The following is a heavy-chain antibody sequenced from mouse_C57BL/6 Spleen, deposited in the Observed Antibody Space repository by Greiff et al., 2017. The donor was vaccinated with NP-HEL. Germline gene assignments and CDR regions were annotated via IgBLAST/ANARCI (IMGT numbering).Heavy chain of an antibody. CDR3: ARRGNLYFDY. D-gene: IGHD2-1*01. CDR1: GYAFSSSW. CDR2: IYPGDGDT. Sequence: QVQLQQSGPELVKPGASVKISCKASGYAFSSSWMNWVKQRPGKGLEWIGRIYPGDGDTNYNGKFKGKATLTADKSSSTAYMQLSSLTSEDSAVYFCARRGNLYFDYWGQGTTLTGSS. V-gene: IGHV1-82*01. J-gene: IGHJ2*01.